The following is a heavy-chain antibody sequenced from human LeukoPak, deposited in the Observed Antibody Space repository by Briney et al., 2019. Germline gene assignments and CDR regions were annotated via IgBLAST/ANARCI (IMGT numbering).Heavy chain of an antibody. D-gene: IGHD4-17*01. CDR2: INPSSGDS. CDR3: ARSDGDPKPPFDY. CDR1: GYTFTGYY. V-gene: IGHV1-2*02. J-gene: IGHJ4*02. Sequence: GASVKVSCKASGYTFTGYYMHWVRQAPGQGLECMGWINPSSGDSDFAQKFQGRVTMTRDTSISTAYMELSRLTFDDTAVYYCARSDGDPKPPFDYWGQGTLVTVSS.